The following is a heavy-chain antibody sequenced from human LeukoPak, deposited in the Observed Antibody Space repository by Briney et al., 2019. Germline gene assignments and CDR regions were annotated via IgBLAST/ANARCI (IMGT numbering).Heavy chain of an antibody. Sequence: ASETLSLTCTVSGGSISSSSYYWGWIRQPPGKGLEWIGSIYYSGSTYYNPSLKSRVTISVDTSKNQFSLMLNSVTAADTAVYYCARAWYGSYRALRHWGQGTLVTVSS. CDR1: GGSISSSSYY. CDR3: ARAWYGSYRALRH. CDR2: IYYSGST. J-gene: IGHJ4*02. D-gene: IGHD3-16*02. V-gene: IGHV4-39*07.